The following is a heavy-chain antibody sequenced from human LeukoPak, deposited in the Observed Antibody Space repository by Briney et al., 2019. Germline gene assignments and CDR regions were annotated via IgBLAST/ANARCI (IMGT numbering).Heavy chain of an antibody. CDR2: INHSGST. J-gene: IGHJ4*02. V-gene: IGHV4-34*01. CDR1: GGSFSGYY. D-gene: IGHD5-18*01. Sequence: SETLSLTCAVYGGSFSGYYWSWIRQPPGKGLEWIGEINHSGSTNYNPSPKSRVTISVDTSKNQFSLKLSSVTAADTAVYYCARDLKLWNKQDYWGQGALVTVSS. CDR3: ARDLKLWNKQDY.